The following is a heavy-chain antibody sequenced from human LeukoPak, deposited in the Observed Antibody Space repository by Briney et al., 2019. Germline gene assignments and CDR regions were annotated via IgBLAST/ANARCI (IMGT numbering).Heavy chain of an antibody. CDR2: ISWNSGSI. Sequence: GGSLRLSCAASGFTFDDYAMHWVRQAPGKGLEWVSGISWNSGSIGYADSVKGRFTISRDNAKNSLYLQMNSLRAEDTALYYCAKDIGSWPHDAFDIWGQGTMVTVSS. V-gene: IGHV3-9*01. J-gene: IGHJ3*02. CDR3: AKDIGSWPHDAFDI. CDR1: GFTFDDYA. D-gene: IGHD2-15*01.